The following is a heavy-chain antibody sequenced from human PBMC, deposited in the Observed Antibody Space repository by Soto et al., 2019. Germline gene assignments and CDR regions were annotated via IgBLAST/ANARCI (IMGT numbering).Heavy chain of an antibody. Sequence: QVQLQESGPGLVKPSQTLSLTCTVSGGSISSGGYYWSWIRQHPGKGLEWIGYIYYSGSTYYNPSLTSRVTISVDTSKHQFALKLSCVTAADTAVYYCARTGGPYGDYSMDVWGQGTTVTVSS. CDR2: IYYSGST. CDR1: GGSISSGGYY. D-gene: IGHD4-17*01. J-gene: IGHJ6*02. V-gene: IGHV4-31*03. CDR3: ARTGGPYGDYSMDV.